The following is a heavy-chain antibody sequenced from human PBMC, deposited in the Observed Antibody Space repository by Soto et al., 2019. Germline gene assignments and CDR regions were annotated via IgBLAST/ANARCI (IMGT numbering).Heavy chain of an antibody. CDR1: GYSFTSYW. CDR3: ARHNVMAARSYGMDV. Sequence: PGESLKISCKGSGYSFTSYWIGWVRQMPGKGLEWMGIIYPGDSDTRYSPSFQGQVTISADNSISTAYLQWSSLKASDTAMYYCARHNVMAARSYGMDVWGQGTTVTVSS. J-gene: IGHJ6*02. V-gene: IGHV5-51*01. CDR2: IYPGDSDT. D-gene: IGHD1-26*01.